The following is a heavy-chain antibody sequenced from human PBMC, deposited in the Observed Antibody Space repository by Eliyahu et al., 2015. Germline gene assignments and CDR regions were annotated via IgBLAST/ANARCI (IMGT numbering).Heavy chain of an antibody. CDR2: IYWDDDK. J-gene: IGHJ4*02. Sequence: QITLKESGPTLVKPTQTLTLTCTFSGFSLXTSGVGXGWIRQPPGKALEWLALIYWDDDKRYSPSLKSRLTITKDTSKNQVVLTMTNMDPVDTATYYCAHRRGIAVAVNFDYWGQGTLVTVSS. V-gene: IGHV2-5*02. CDR1: GFSLXTSGVG. CDR3: AHRRGIAVAVNFDY. D-gene: IGHD6-19*01.